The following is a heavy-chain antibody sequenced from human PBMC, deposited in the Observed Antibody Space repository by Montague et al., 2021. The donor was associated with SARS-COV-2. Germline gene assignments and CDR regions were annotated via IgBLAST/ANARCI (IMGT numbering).Heavy chain of an antibody. V-gene: IGHV5-51*01. CDR1: GYSFTSYW. J-gene: IGHJ4*02. Sequence: QSGAEVKTPGEFLKISCKGSGYSFTSYWVGWVRQMPGKGLEWMGIIYPDDSDTRYSPSFQGQVTISADKSISTAYLQWSSLKASDTAMYYCARLSYYGSGSYPFDYWGQGTLVTVSS. CDR2: IYPDDSDT. D-gene: IGHD3-10*01. CDR3: ARLSYYGSGSYPFDY.